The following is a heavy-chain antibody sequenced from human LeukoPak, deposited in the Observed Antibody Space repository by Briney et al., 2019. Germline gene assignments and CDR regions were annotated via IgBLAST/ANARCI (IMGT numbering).Heavy chain of an antibody. CDR1: GFTLSDWY. J-gene: IGHJ4*02. D-gene: IGHD2-2*01. CDR2: ISSSGNTI. Sequence: GGSLRLSCAVSGFTLSDWYMSWIRQAPGKGLEWVSFISSSGNTIYYAESVKGRFTISRDHANNSLFLQMNSLRAEDTAVYYCARDRQVPAVVDYWGQGTLVAVSP. CDR3: ARDRQVPAVVDY. V-gene: IGHV3-11*01.